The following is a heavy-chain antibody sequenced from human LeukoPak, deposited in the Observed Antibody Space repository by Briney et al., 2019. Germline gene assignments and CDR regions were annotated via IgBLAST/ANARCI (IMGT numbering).Heavy chain of an antibody. CDR1: GYTFTDYY. Sequence: GASVKVSCKASGYTFTDYYIHWVRQAPGRGLEWMGRIKPNSGGTNYAQNFQDRVTTTRDTSMSTVYMEVSSLTVDDTAVYYCAREVAPAAPRGLYHHNYGINVGGPGPTVTVSS. D-gene: IGHD5-12*01. CDR3: AREVAPAAPRGLYHHNYGINV. J-gene: IGHJ6*02. CDR2: IKPNSGGT. V-gene: IGHV1-2*02.